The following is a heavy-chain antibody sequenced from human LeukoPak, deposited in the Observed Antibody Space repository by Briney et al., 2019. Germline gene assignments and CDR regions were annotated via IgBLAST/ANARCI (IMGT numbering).Heavy chain of an antibody. J-gene: IGHJ4*02. D-gene: IGHD1-1*01. CDR1: GFPFSSYS. CDR3: VRVKGTYFDF. Sequence: GGSLRLSCAAYGFPFSSYSMNWVRQAPGKGLEWVSYISASGSNIYYLDSVKGRFTVSRDNAMNSLFLQMDRPRAEDTAVYYCVRVKGTYFDFWGRGTLVTVSS. V-gene: IGHV3-48*01. CDR2: ISASGSNI.